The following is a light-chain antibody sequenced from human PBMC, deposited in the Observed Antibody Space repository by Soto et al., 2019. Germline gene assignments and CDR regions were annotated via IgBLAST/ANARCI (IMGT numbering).Light chain of an antibody. CDR2: GAS. V-gene: IGKV3-20*01. J-gene: IGKJ2*01. CDR1: QSVNSNY. Sequence: DIVLTQSPGTLSLSPGERATLSCRARQSVNSNYLAWYQQKPGQAPGLLIFGASTGATGISDRFRGSGSGTDFTLTINRLEPEDFAVYYCQQYGRTFGQGTKVEIK. CDR3: QQYGRT.